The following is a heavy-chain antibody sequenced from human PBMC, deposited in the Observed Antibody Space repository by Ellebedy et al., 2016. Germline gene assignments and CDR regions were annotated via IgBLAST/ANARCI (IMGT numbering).Heavy chain of an antibody. CDR1: GFTFSSYA. Sequence: GESLKISCAASGFTFSSYAMSWVRQAPGKGLEWVAVIWYDGSNKYYADSVKGRFTISRDNSKNTLYLQMNSLRAEDTAVYYCARDSSGPSPGAFDIWGQGTMVTVSS. D-gene: IGHD3-22*01. J-gene: IGHJ3*02. CDR2: IWYDGSNK. V-gene: IGHV3-33*08. CDR3: ARDSSGPSPGAFDI.